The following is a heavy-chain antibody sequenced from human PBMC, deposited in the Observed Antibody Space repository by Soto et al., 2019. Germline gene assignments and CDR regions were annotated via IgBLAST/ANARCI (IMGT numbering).Heavy chain of an antibody. Sequence: QVQLQESGPGLVKPSQTLSLTCTVSGGSIISGGYYWSWIRQRPGEGLEWIGYIFHTGITHSNPSLQSRVAMSVDTSKNQFSPKLTSVTAADTAVYYCARGPIGERFDYWGQGTLVPVSS. J-gene: IGHJ4*01. CDR2: IFHTGIT. CDR3: ARGPIGERFDY. V-gene: IGHV4-31*03. D-gene: IGHD3-10*01. CDR1: GGSIISGGYY.